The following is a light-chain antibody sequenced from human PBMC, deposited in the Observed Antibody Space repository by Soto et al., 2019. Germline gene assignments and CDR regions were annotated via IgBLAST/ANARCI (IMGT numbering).Light chain of an antibody. CDR2: GSS. CDR1: QSVSSSY. J-gene: IGKJ1*01. V-gene: IGKV3-20*01. CDR3: QHNDNSPPWT. Sequence: EIVLTQSPGTLSLSPGERATLSCRASQSVSSSYLAWYQQKPGQAPRLLIYGSSSRATGIPDRFSGSGYGTDFTLTISRLEPEDFAVYYCQHNDNSPPWTFGQGTKVDIK.